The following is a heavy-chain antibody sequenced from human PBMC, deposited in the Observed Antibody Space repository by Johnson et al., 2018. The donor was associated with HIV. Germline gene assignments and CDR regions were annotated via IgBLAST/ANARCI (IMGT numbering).Heavy chain of an antibody. CDR2: IIWNGGST. CDR1: GFTFDDYG. J-gene: IGHJ3*01. CDR3: ARDGYCSSTSCYHDAFDL. Sequence: VQLVESGGGVVRPGGSLRLSCAASGFTFDDYGMTWVRQVPGKGLEWVSGIIWNGGSTGYADSVTGRFSIFRDNAKNSLALQRNRLRAEDTALYYCARDGYCSSTSCYHDAFDLWGQGTMVTVSS. D-gene: IGHD2-2*03. V-gene: IGHV3-20*04.